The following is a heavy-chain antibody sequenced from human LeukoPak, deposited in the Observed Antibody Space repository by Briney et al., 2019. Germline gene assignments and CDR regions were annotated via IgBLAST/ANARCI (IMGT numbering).Heavy chain of an antibody. CDR1: GGSISSYY. Sequence: SETLSLTCTVSGGSISSYYWSWIRQPPGKGLEWIGYIYYSGSTNYNPSLKSRVTISVDTSKNQFSPRLSSVTAADTAVYYCARVVRGVKLRYFDYWGQGTLVTVSS. CDR2: IYYSGST. D-gene: IGHD3-9*01. CDR3: ARVVRGVKLRYFDY. V-gene: IGHV4-59*01. J-gene: IGHJ4*02.